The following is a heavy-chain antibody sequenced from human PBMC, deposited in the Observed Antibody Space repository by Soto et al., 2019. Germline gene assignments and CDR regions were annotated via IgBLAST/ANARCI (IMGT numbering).Heavy chain of an antibody. J-gene: IGHJ3*02. CDR1: GFTFSSYG. D-gene: IGHD4-17*01. CDR2: IWYDGSNK. Sequence: GGSLRLSCAASGFTFSSYGMQWVRQAPGKGLEWVAVIWYDGSNKYYADSVKGRFTISRDNSKNTLYLQMNSLRAEDTAVYYCARGTTVTDAFDIWGQGTMVTVSS. CDR3: ARGTTVTDAFDI. V-gene: IGHV3-33*01.